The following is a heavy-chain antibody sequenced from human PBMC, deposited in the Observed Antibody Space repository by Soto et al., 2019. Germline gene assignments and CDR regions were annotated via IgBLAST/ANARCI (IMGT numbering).Heavy chain of an antibody. CDR1: GGSFSGYY. CDR3: ARGSTMWFVSPDY. J-gene: IGHJ4*02. CDR2: INHSGST. V-gene: IGHV4-34*01. Sequence: QVQLQQWGAGLLKPSETLSLTCAVYGGSFSGYYWSWIRQPPGKGLEWIGEINHSGSTNYNPSLKSRVTISVDTSKNQFSLKLSSVTAADTAVYYCARGSTMWFVSPDYWGQGTLVTVSS. D-gene: IGHD3-10*02.